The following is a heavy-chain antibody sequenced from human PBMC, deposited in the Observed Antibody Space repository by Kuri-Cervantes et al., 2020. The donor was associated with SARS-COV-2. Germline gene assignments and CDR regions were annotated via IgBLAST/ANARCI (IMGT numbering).Heavy chain of an antibody. D-gene: IGHD3-10*01. Sequence: GESLKISCAASGFTFSSYAMSWVRQAPGKGLEWVSVIYSGGSSTYYADSVKGRFTISRDNSKNTLYPQMNSLRAEDTAVYYCASMVRGNYGMDVWGQGTTVTVSS. CDR1: GFTFSSYA. J-gene: IGHJ6*02. CDR3: ASMVRGNYGMDV. V-gene: IGHV3-23*03. CDR2: IYSGGSST.